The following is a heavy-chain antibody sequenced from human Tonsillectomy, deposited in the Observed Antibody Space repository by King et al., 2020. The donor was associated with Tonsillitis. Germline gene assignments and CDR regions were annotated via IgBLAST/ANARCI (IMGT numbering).Heavy chain of an antibody. CDR1: GASISSSSYY. D-gene: IGHD6-13*01. J-gene: IGHJ4*02. V-gene: IGHV4-39*01. Sequence: QLQESGPGLVKPSETLSLTCSVSGASISSSSYYWGWLRQPPGKGLEWIGSIWYSGSTYYNPSLKSRVTISVDTSKNQFSLKLSSVTAADTALYYGARGEAAAVFDYGGQGTLVSVST. CDR2: IWYSGST. CDR3: ARGEAAAVFDY.